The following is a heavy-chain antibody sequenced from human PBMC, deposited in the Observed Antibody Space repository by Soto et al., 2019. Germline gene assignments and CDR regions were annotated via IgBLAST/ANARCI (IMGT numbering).Heavy chain of an antibody. Sequence: QLQMQESGPGLVKPSETLSLTCTVSGGSISSSSHYWAWIRQPPGKGLEWIGCIYYDGSTHYYPSHERRLTISADMSKNQFPLRLNSVTAADTAVYYCARPYYDSRGYWGAIDIWGQGTMVTVSS. CDR3: ARPYYDSRGYWGAIDI. J-gene: IGHJ3*02. CDR2: IYYDGST. CDR1: GGSISSSSHY. V-gene: IGHV4-39*01. D-gene: IGHD3-22*01.